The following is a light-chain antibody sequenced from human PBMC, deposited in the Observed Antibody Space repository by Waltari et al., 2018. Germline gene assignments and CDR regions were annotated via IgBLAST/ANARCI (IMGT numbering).Light chain of an antibody. V-gene: IGLV8-61*01. Sequence: QTVVTQEPSFSVSPGGTVTLTCGLSSGSVSTNYYPSWYQPTPGQAPRTLIYSTNPRSSGVPDRFSGSILGNKAALTITGAQADDESDYYCVLYMGSGISQFGGGTKLTVL. CDR2: STN. CDR1: SGSVSTNYY. J-gene: IGLJ2*01. CDR3: VLYMGSGISQ.